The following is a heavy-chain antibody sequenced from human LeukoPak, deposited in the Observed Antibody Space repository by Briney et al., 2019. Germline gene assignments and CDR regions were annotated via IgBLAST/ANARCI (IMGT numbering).Heavy chain of an antibody. CDR1: GYSISSGYY. Sequence: ETLSLTCTVSGYSISSGYYWGWIRQPPGKGLEWIGSIYHSGSTYYNPSLKSRVTISVDTSKNQFSLKLSSVTAADTAVYYCARVDQLLYYYFDYGGQGTLVTVSS. CDR3: ARVDQLLYYYFDY. V-gene: IGHV4-38-2*02. J-gene: IGHJ4*02. CDR2: IYHSGST. D-gene: IGHD2-2*02.